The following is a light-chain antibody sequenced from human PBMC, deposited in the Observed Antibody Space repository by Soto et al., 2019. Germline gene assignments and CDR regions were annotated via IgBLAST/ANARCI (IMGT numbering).Light chain of an antibody. V-gene: IGKV3-20*01. Sequence: EIVLTQSPGTLSLSPGERATLSCRASQSVSSSYLAWYQQKPGQAPRXVIYGASNRETGIPDRFSGSGSGTDCTRTISSLQPEDVATHYCPQSYSTTLTFCGGTKVDIK. J-gene: IGKJ4*01. CDR1: QSVSSSY. CDR2: GAS. CDR3: PQSYSTTLT.